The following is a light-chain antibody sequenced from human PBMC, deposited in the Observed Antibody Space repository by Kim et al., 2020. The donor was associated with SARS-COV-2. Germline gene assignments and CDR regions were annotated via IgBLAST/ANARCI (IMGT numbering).Light chain of an antibody. J-gene: IGLJ3*02. CDR1: SGHSSYA. Sequence: QPVLTQSPPASASLGASVKLTCTLSSGHSSYAIAWHQQQPEKGPRYLMKLNSDGSHSKGDGIPDRFSGSSSGAERYLTISSLQSEDEADYYCQTWGTGIRVFGGGTQLT. CDR3: QTWGTGIRV. CDR2: LNSDGSH. V-gene: IGLV4-69*01.